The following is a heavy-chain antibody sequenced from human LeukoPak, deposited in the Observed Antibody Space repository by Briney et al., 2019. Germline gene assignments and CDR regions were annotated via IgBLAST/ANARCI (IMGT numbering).Heavy chain of an antibody. CDR1: GGSISSYY. Sequence: SETLSLTCTLSGGSISSYYWSWIRQPPGKGLEWIGYISYTVSTNYNPSLESRVTISVDTSKKQFSLRLNSVTAADTAVYYCARHPRAAAGTWFDYWGQGTLVTVSS. CDR2: ISYTVST. V-gene: IGHV4-59*08. J-gene: IGHJ4*02. D-gene: IGHD6-13*01. CDR3: ARHPRAAAGTWFDY.